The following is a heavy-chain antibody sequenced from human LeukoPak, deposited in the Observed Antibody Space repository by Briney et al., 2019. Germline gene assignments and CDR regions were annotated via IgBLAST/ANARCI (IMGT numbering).Heavy chain of an antibody. V-gene: IGHV1-18*01. Sequence: VASVKVSCKASGYTFTNYAISWVRQAPGQGLEWMGWISGYNDNTNYAQKVQGRVTMTTDTSTSTAYMELRSLGSDDTAVYYCARDSYDSSGNYLDYWGQGTLVTVSS. J-gene: IGHJ4*02. D-gene: IGHD3-22*01. CDR2: ISGYNDNT. CDR1: GYTFTNYA. CDR3: ARDSYDSSGNYLDY.